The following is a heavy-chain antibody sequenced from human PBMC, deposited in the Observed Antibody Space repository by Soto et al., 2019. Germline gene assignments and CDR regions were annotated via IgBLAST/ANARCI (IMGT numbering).Heavy chain of an antibody. CDR1: GGSISSYY. D-gene: IGHD3-10*02. V-gene: IGHV4-59*01. Sequence: PSETLSLTCTVSGGSISSYYWSWIRHPPGKGLEWIGFIFYSGSTSYNPSLKSRVTISIDTSEYQFSLKLNSVTAADTAVYYCASMIGDPVLSFDSWGQGTLVTVSS. CDR2: IFYSGST. J-gene: IGHJ5*01. CDR3: ASMIGDPVLSFDS.